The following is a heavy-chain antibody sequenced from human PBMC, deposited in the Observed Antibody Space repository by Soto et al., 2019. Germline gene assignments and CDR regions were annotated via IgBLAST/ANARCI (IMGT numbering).Heavy chain of an antibody. Sequence: QVQLVQSGAEVKKPGASVKVSCKASGYTFTSYDINWVRQATGQGLEWMGWMNPNSDNPGYAQKFQGRVTMTRNTSLSTAYMELGSLRSEDTAVYYCARGGQARIPAAGAPYWGQGTLVTVSS. D-gene: IGHD6-13*01. CDR2: MNPNSDNP. V-gene: IGHV1-8*01. CDR3: ARGGQARIPAAGAPY. CDR1: GYTFTSYD. J-gene: IGHJ4*02.